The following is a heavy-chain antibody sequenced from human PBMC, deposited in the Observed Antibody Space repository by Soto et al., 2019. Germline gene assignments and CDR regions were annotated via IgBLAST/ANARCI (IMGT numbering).Heavy chain of an antibody. V-gene: IGHV3-53*02. D-gene: IGHD2-8*01. Sequence: EVQLVETGGGLIQPGGSLRLSCAASGFSVGSNYMTWVRQSPGKGLEWVSLIYSNGDTDYADSVKGRFSISRDNFKNTLYLQMNNLRAEDTDVYHCERKSVSSPVPEADGVWGRGTLVTVSS. CDR1: GFSVGSNY. CDR2: IYSNGDT. CDR3: ERKSVSSPVPEADGV. J-gene: IGHJ4*02.